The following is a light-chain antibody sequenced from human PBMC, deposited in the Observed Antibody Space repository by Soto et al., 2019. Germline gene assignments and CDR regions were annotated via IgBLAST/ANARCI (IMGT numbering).Light chain of an antibody. CDR3: GSYSSSSTPWV. CDR2: EVS. J-gene: IGLJ3*02. CDR1: SSDVGGYNY. V-gene: IGLV2-14*01. Sequence: QSALTQPASVSGSPGQSITISCTGTSSDVGGYNYVSWYQQHPGKAPKLMIYEVSNRPSGVSNRFSGSKSGNTASLTISGLQAEDEADYHCGSYSSSSTPWVFGGGTKVTVL.